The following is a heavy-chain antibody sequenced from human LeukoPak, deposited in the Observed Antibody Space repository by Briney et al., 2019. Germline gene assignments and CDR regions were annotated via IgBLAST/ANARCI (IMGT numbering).Heavy chain of an antibody. Sequence: PSQTLSLTCTVSGGSISSGDYYWSWIRQPPGKGLEWIGYIYYSGSTYYNPSLKSRVTISVDTSKNQSSLKLSSVTAADTAVYYCASGVTQFPFDYWGQGTLVTVSS. V-gene: IGHV4-30-4*01. CDR3: ASGVTQFPFDY. CDR1: GGSISSGDYY. D-gene: IGHD3-3*01. CDR2: IYYSGST. J-gene: IGHJ4*02.